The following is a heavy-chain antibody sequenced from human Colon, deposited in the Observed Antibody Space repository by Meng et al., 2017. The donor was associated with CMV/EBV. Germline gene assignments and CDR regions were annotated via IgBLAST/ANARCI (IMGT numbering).Heavy chain of an antibody. J-gene: IGHJ4*02. V-gene: IGHV4-59*13. CDR1: GGSISTYY. CDR3: ARADPSVAMYYFDY. CDR2: IYYTGSV. Sequence: GSLRLSCNVSGGSISTYYWTWIRQHPGKGLEWIGNIYYTGSVKYKTSLKSRLTISVDTAKNQFSLKLSSVTAADTATYYCARADPSVAMYYFDYWGPGTLVTVSS. D-gene: IGHD5-12*01.